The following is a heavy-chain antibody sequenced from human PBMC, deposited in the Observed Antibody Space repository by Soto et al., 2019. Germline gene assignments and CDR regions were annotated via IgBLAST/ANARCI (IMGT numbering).Heavy chain of an antibody. CDR2: IYPGDSDT. Sequence: GESLKISCKGSGYSFTSYWIGWVRQMPGKGLEWMGIIYPGDSDTRYSPSFQGQVTISADKSISTAYLQWSSLKASDTAMYYCASHTPDSSYYYYGMDVWGQGTTVTVSS. J-gene: IGHJ6*02. CDR1: GYSFTSYW. D-gene: IGHD6-13*01. V-gene: IGHV5-51*01. CDR3: ASHTPDSSYYYYGMDV.